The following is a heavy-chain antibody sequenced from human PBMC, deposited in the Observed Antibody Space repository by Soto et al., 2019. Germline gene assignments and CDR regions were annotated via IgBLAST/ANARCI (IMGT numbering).Heavy chain of an antibody. Sequence: SETLSLTCAVYGGSFSGYYWSWIRQPPGKGLEWIGEINHSGSTNYNPSLKSRVTISVDTSKNQLSLKLSSVTAADTAVYYCARVMDTAMVFPYYYYYYGMDVWGQGTTVTVSS. CDR2: INHSGST. CDR1: GGSFSGYY. J-gene: IGHJ6*02. V-gene: IGHV4-34*01. CDR3: ARVMDTAMVFPYYYYYYGMDV. D-gene: IGHD5-18*01.